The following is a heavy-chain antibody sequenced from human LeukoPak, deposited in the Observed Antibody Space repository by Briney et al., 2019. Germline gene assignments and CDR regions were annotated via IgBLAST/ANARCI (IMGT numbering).Heavy chain of an antibody. Sequence: PSETLSLTCTVSGGSISSYYWSWIRQPPGKGLEWIAYISDIGSINYNPSLKSRVTISVDTSKNQFSLKLSSVTAADTAVYYCARSGYYGSGSYQPFDYWGQGTLVTVSS. CDR2: ISDIGSI. D-gene: IGHD3-10*01. CDR1: GGSISSYY. CDR3: ARSGYYGSGSYQPFDY. V-gene: IGHV4-59*12. J-gene: IGHJ4*02.